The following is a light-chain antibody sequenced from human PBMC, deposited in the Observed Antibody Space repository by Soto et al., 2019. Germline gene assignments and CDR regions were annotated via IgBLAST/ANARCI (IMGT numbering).Light chain of an antibody. Sequence: EVVLTQSPGTLSLSPGERATLSCRASHSVSGSYLTWYQQKPGQAPRLLIYGASSRATGIPDRFSGSGSGTDFTLTISRLEPEDFAVYYCQYYGSSVFTFGTGTKVDIK. CDR1: HSVSGSY. CDR3: QYYGSSVFT. CDR2: GAS. J-gene: IGKJ3*01. V-gene: IGKV3-20*01.